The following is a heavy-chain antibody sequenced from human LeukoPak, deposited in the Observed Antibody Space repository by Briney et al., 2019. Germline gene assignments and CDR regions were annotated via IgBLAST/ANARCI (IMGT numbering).Heavy chain of an antibody. D-gene: IGHD3-16*01. CDR2: IYYSGST. Sequence: SETLSLTCTVSGGSIRSSSYYWSWIRQPPGKGLEWIGYIYYSGSTNYNPSLKSRVTISVDTSKKQYSLRLSSVTAADTAVYYCARGGSDGWFDPWGQGTLVIVSS. CDR1: GGSIRSSSYY. V-gene: IGHV4-61*01. CDR3: ARGGSDGWFDP. J-gene: IGHJ5*02.